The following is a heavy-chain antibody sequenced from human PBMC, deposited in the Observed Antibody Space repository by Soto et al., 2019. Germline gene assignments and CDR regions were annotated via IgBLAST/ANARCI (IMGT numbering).Heavy chain of an antibody. Sequence: QITLKESGPTLVKPTQTLTLTCTFSGFSLSTSGVGVGWIRQPPGKALEWLALIYWDDDKRYSPSLKSRLTITKDTSKNQVVLTMTNIDPVDTATYYCAHRPHTAAGNWFDPWGQGTLVTVSS. CDR3: AHRPHTAAGNWFDP. CDR2: IYWDDDK. V-gene: IGHV2-5*02. J-gene: IGHJ5*02. CDR1: GFSLSTSGVG. D-gene: IGHD6-13*01.